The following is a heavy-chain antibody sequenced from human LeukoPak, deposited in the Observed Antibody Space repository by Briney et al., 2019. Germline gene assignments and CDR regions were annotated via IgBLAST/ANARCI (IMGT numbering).Heavy chain of an antibody. D-gene: IGHD6-13*01. CDR1: GGSFSGHY. CDR3: ASGHQQVAQYAFDV. V-gene: IGHV4-34*01. CDR2: INHSGST. Sequence: SETLSLTCAVYGGSFSGHYWSWIRQSPGKGLEWVGEINHSGSTSYNPSLESRVTMGVDTSKNQFSLKLTSVTAAGTAVYYCASGHQQVAQYAFDVWGRGTPVTVSS. J-gene: IGHJ3*01.